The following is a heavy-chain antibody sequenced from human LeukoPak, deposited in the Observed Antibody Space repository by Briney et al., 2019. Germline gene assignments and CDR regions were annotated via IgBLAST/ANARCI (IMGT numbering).Heavy chain of an antibody. CDR3: ARPQHGDLYAFDI. D-gene: IGHD4-17*01. V-gene: IGHV3-74*01. CDR1: GFTFSSYW. CDR2: VDGDGSTT. J-gene: IGHJ3*02. Sequence: GGSLRFSCAASGFTFSSYWMHWVRQAPGKGLVWVSRVDGDGSTTTYADSVKGRFTISRDNAKNTLYLQMNSLRAEDTAVYYCARPQHGDLYAFDIWGQGTMVTVSS.